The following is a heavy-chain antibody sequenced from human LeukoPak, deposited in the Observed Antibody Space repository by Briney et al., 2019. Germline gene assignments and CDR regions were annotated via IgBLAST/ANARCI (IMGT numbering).Heavy chain of an antibody. CDR2: ISYDGSYK. Sequence: GGSLRLSCAASGFTFSSHAMHWVRQAPGKGLEWVAFISYDGSYKYYADSVKGRFTISRDNSKNTLYLQMNSLRAEDTAVYYCARARTGPASYDFDYWGQGTLVTVSS. CDR3: ARARTGPASYDFDY. D-gene: IGHD2-8*02. CDR1: GFTFSSHA. J-gene: IGHJ4*02. V-gene: IGHV3-30*01.